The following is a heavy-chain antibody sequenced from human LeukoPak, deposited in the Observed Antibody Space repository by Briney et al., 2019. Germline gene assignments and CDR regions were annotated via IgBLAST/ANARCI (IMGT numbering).Heavy chain of an antibody. D-gene: IGHD6-19*01. CDR3: ARIAVAGGFHFDY. CDR1: GGSISSYY. J-gene: IGHJ4*02. CDR2: IYYSGST. Sequence: PSETLSLTCTVSGGSISSYYWSWIRQPPGKGLEWIGYIYYSGSTNCNPSLKSRVTISVDTSKNQFSLKLSSVTAADTAVYYCARIAVAGGFHFDYWGQGTLVTVSS. V-gene: IGHV4-59*08.